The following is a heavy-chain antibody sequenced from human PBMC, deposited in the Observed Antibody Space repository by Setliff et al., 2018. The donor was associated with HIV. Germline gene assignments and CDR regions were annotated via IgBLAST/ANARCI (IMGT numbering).Heavy chain of an antibody. Sequence: SETLSLTCAVYGGSFSDYYWNWIRQTPGKGLEWLGEIDHRGRTNYNPSLKNRVTISRDTSKNQFSLRLSSTTVADTAVYYCARGFEGFCSGGSCHWFDSWGQGTLGTVSS. J-gene: IGHJ5*01. CDR1: GGSFSDYY. V-gene: IGHV4-34*01. CDR2: IDHRGRT. CDR3: ARGFEGFCSGGSCHWFDS. D-gene: IGHD2-15*01.